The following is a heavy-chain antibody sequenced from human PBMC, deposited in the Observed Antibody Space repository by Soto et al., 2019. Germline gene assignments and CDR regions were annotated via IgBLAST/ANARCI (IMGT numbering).Heavy chain of an antibody. D-gene: IGHD5-12*01. V-gene: IGHV2-5*02. J-gene: IGHJ4*02. CDR3: AHKGDGYRGFKY. CDR2: IYWDDDK. Sequence: QITLKESGPPLVKPTQTLTLTCTFSGFSVSTRGVGVGWIRQPPGKALEWLALIYWDDDKRYRPSLKSRLSPTKDTSKNQVVLTTTNMDPVDTGTYYCAHKGDGYRGFKYWGQGTLVTVSS. CDR1: GFSVSTRGVG.